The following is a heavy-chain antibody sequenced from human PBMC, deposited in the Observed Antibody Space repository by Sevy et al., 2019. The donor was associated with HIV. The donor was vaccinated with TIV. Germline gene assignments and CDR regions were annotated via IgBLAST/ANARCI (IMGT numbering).Heavy chain of an antibody. CDR2: IYYSGSA. Sequence: SETLSLACTVSGGSISSSSYYWGWIRQPPGKGLEWIGSIYYSGSAYYNPSLKSRVTISVDTSKNQFSLKLSSVTAADTAVYYCARHGSVPFLEWLFQVGWFDPWGQGTLVTVSS. CDR3: ARHGSVPFLEWLFQVGWFDP. V-gene: IGHV4-39*01. CDR1: GGSISSSSYY. D-gene: IGHD3-3*01. J-gene: IGHJ5*02.